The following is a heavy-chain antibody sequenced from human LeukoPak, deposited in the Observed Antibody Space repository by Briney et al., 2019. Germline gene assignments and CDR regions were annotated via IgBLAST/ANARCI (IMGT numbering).Heavy chain of an antibody. CDR2: FDPEDGET. CDR1: GYTLTELS. CDR3: ATQWELQSSAFDI. D-gene: IGHD1-26*01. Sequence: ASVKVSCKVSGYTLTELSMHWVRQAPGKGLEWMGGFDPEDGETIYAQKFQGRVTMTEDTSTDTAYMELSSLRSEDTAVYHCATQWELQSSAFDIWGQGTMVTVSS. V-gene: IGHV1-24*01. J-gene: IGHJ3*02.